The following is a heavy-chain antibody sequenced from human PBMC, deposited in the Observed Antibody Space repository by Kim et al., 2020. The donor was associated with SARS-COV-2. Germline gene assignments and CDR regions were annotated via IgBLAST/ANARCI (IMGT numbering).Heavy chain of an antibody. CDR1: GGTFSSYA. CDR3: AREGGSGGSGIYYPDY. J-gene: IGHJ4*02. V-gene: IGHV1-69*13. Sequence: SVKVSCKAPGGTFSSYAISWVRQAPGQGLEWMGGIIPIFGTANYAQKFQGRVTITADESTSTAYMELSSLRSEDTAVYYCAREGGSGGSGIYYPDYWGQGTLVTVSS. D-gene: IGHD3-10*01. CDR2: IIPIFGTA.